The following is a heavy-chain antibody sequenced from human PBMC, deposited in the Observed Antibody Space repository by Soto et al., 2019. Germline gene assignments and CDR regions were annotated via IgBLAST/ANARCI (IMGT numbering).Heavy chain of an antibody. V-gene: IGHV3-48*01. J-gene: IGHJ5*02. Sequence: EVQLVESGGGLVQPGGSLRLSCAASGFAFSSYSMNWVRQAPGKGREWVSYISSSSSTIYYADSVKGRFTIYRDNAKNLLYLQMNTLRAADKAVYYCARHPESIAQIGWFDPWGQGTLVTVSS. CDR1: GFAFSSYS. CDR2: ISSSSSTI. CDR3: ARHPESIAQIGWFDP. D-gene: IGHD6-6*01.